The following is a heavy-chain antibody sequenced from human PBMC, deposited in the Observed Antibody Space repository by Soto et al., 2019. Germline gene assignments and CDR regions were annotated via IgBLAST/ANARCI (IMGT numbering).Heavy chain of an antibody. Sequence: QVQLVQSGAEVKKPGASVNVSCKASGYTFTSYYMHWVRQAPGQGLEWMGIINPRGGSTTYAQKFKGGVTVRRDTPTSTDYMELRNLRADDTPIYYCARVAFSGGGWLDPWGQGTLVTVSS. CDR3: ARVAFSGGGWLDP. D-gene: IGHD1-26*01. J-gene: IGHJ5*02. V-gene: IGHV1-46*01. CDR2: INPRGGST. CDR1: GYTFTSYY.